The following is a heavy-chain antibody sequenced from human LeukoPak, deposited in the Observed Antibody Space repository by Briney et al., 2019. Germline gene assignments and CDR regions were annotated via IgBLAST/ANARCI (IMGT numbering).Heavy chain of an antibody. V-gene: IGHV4-4*07. CDR1: GGSINSYY. CDR2: IYSSGST. D-gene: IGHD4-23*01. Sequence: SETLSLTCTVSGGSINSYYWSWIRQPAGKGLEWIGRIYSSGSTNYNPSLKSRVSMSVDTSKNQFSLKLTSATAADTAVYYCARGGKATVVTMWGQGILVTVSS. CDR3: ARGGKATVVTM. J-gene: IGHJ4*02.